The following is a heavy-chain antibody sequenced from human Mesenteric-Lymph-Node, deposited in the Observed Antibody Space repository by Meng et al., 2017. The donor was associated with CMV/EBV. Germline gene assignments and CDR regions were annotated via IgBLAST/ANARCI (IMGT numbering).Heavy chain of an antibody. Sequence: SGFSFSSSPMHWVRQAPEKGLEWVAVISYDGSKKYYADSVKGRFTISRDDSKDTVYLQINSLKTEDTAVYYCATDLPDSIFVVGQKWGQGTLVTVSS. D-gene: IGHD2-2*01. CDR3: ATDLPDSIFVVGQK. J-gene: IGHJ4*02. CDR2: ISYDGSKK. CDR1: GFSFSSSP. V-gene: IGHV3-30-3*01.